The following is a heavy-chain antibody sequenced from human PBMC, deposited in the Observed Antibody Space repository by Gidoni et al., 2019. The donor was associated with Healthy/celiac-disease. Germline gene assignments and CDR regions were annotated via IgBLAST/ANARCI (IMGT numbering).Heavy chain of an antibody. CDR2: IYTSGST. D-gene: IGHD2-2*01. V-gene: IGHV4-61*02. J-gene: IGHJ4*02. CDR1: GGSISSGSYY. Sequence: QVQLQESGPGLVKPSQTLSLTCTVSGGSISSGSYYWSWIRQPAGKGLEWIGRIYTSGSTNYNPSLKSRVTISVDTSKNQFSLKLSSVTAADTAVYYCARESFFPAAMVDYWGQGTLVTVSS. CDR3: ARESFFPAAMVDY.